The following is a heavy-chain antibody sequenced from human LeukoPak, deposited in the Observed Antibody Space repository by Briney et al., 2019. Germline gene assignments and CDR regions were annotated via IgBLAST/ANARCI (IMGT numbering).Heavy chain of an antibody. D-gene: IGHD6-13*01. J-gene: IGHJ4*02. CDR3: ARGKQQLVPPFEY. V-gene: IGHV4-59*12. Sequence: SETLSLTCTVSGGSISSYYWSWIRQPPGKGLEWIGYIYYSGSANYNPSLKSRVTISVDTSKNQFSLKLTSVTAADTAIYYCARGKQQLVPPFEYWGQGALVTVSS. CDR1: GGSISSYY. CDR2: IYYSGSA.